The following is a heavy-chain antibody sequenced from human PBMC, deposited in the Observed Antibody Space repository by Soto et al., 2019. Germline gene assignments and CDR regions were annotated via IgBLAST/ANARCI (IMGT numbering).Heavy chain of an antibody. CDR1: GGSISSSSYY. J-gene: IGHJ6*02. CDR2: IYYSGST. Sequence: PSETLSLTCTVSGGSISSSSYYWGWIRQPPGKGLEWIGSIYYSGSTNYNPSLKSRVTISVDTSKNQFSLKLSSVTAADTAVYYCATIIPPVSTSAHYYYYYGMDVWGQGTTVTVSS. D-gene: IGHD2-8*01. V-gene: IGHV4-39*07. CDR3: ATIIPPVSTSAHYYYYYGMDV.